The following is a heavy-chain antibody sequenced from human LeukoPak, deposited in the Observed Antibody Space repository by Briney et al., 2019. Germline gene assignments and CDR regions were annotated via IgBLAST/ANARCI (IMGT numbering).Heavy chain of an antibody. CDR3: ARDQGSGRTYYYGMDV. CDR2: ISYDGSNK. Sequence: GRSLRLSCAASGFTFSSYGMHWVRQAPGKGLQWVAVISYDGSNKYYADSVKGRFTISRDSSKNTLYLQMNSLRAEDTAVYYCARDQGSGRTYYYGMDVWGQGTTVTVSS. V-gene: IGHV3-30*03. D-gene: IGHD3-10*01. CDR1: GFTFSSYG. J-gene: IGHJ6*02.